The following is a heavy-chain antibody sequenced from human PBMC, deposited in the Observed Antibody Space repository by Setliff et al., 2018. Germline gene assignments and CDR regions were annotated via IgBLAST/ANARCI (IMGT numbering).Heavy chain of an antibody. CDR1: GFIFSNFG. J-gene: IGHJ4*02. Sequence: QPGGSLRLSCGASGFIFSNFGMHWVRQAPGKGLEWVAAVSFDGRNKYYEDSVKGRFTISRDDSKNTLYLQMNSLRPEDTAVYYCAKDSLSGWSAVDYWGQGTLVTVSS. D-gene: IGHD6-19*01. CDR3: AKDSLSGWSAVDY. V-gene: IGHV3-30*18. CDR2: VSFDGRNK.